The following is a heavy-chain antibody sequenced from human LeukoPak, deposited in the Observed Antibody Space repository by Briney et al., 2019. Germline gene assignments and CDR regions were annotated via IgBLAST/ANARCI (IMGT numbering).Heavy chain of an antibody. V-gene: IGHV1-69*02. CDR1: GYTFTGYY. D-gene: IGHD2-21*01. CDR2: IIPILGIA. CDR3: ARSHITQAFDI. J-gene: IGHJ3*02. Sequence: GASVKVSCKASGYTFTGYYMHWVRQAPGQGLEWMGRIIPILGIANYAQKFQGRVTITADKSTSTAYMELSSLRSEDTAVYYCARSHITQAFDIWGQGTMVTVSS.